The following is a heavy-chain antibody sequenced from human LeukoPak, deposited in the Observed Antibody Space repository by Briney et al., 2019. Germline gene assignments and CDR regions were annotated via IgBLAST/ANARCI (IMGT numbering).Heavy chain of an antibody. D-gene: IGHD4-17*01. J-gene: IGHJ4*02. CDR1: GGSISSYY. V-gene: IGHV4-59*01. Sequence: SETLSLTCTVSGGSISSYYWSWIRQPPGKGLEWIGYIYYSGSTNYNPSLKSRVTISVDTSKNQFSLKLSSVTAADTAVCYCARGRSVATVTGYWGQGTLVTVSS. CDR2: IYYSGST. CDR3: ARGRSVATVTGY.